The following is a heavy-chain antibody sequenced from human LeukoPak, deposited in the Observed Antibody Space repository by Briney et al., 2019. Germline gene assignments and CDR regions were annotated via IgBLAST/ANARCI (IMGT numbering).Heavy chain of an antibody. J-gene: IGHJ4*02. Sequence: SETLSLTCTVSGGSMRSYYWSWIRQPPGKGLEWIGYIYYSGSTIYNPSLTSRVTISVDTSKNQFSLKLSSVTAADTAVYYCARLPRTYCGGDCYSYYFDYWGQGTLVTVSS. CDR2: IYYSGST. D-gene: IGHD2-21*01. CDR3: ARLPRTYCGGDCYSYYFDY. CDR1: GGSMRSYY. V-gene: IGHV4-59*08.